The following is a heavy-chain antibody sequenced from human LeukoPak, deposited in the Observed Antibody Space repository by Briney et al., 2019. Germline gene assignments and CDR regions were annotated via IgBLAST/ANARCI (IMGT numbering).Heavy chain of an antibody. V-gene: IGHV3-64D*08. CDR3: VKDGLAFCGGDCYSYFDY. Sequence: GGSLRLSCSASGFTFSVYDIHWVRQARGKGLEYASTIISNVCSTYYPHSVNCRFTISIDNSKNTVSLQMSILRAEDTALYYCVKDGLAFCGGDCYSYFDYWGQGTLVTVSS. J-gene: IGHJ4*02. CDR2: IISNVCST. CDR1: GFTFSVYD. D-gene: IGHD2-21*02.